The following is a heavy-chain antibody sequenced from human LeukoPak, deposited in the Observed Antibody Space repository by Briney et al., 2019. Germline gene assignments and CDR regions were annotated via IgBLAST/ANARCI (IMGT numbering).Heavy chain of an antibody. V-gene: IGHV1-2*06. CDR1: GYTFTGYY. CDR3: ARDLDRGYSGDY. J-gene: IGHJ4*02. Sequence: ASVKVSCKXSGYTFTGYYMHWVRQAPGQGLEWMGRINPNSGGTNYAQKFQGRVTMTRDTSISTAYMELSRLRSDDTAVYYCARDLDRGYSGDYWGQGTLVTVSS. D-gene: IGHD5-12*01. CDR2: INPNSGGT.